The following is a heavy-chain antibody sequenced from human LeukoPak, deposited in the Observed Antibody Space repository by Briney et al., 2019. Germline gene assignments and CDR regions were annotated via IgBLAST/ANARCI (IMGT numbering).Heavy chain of an antibody. Sequence: SVKVSCKASGGTFSSYAISWVRQAPGQGLEWMGGIIPIFGTANYAQKFQGRVTITADKSTSTAYMELSSLRSEDTAVYYCARSPLYCSSTSCYESTLYYFDYWGQGTLVTVSS. D-gene: IGHD2-2*01. J-gene: IGHJ4*02. V-gene: IGHV1-69*06. CDR3: ARSPLYCSSTSCYESTLYYFDY. CDR1: GGTFSSYA. CDR2: IIPIFGTA.